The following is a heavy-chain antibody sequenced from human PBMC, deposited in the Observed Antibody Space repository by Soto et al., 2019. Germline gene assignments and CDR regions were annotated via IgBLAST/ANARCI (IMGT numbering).Heavy chain of an antibody. CDR1: RLSVSGFD. D-gene: IGHD2-21*02. J-gene: IGHJ6*03. CDR3: ARELTAGYMDV. CDR2: IYSGGTK. Sequence: EVQLVESGGGLVQPGGSLRLSCVGSRLSVSGFDMTWVRLAPGKGPEGISSIYSGGTKFYVDSVKGRFSISRDNSKNTLYLQMDSLRAEDTAVYYCARELTAGYMDVWGKGTTVTVSS. V-gene: IGHV3-66*01.